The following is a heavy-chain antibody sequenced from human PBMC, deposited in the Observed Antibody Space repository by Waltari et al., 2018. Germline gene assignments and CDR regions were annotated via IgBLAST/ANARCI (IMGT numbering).Heavy chain of an antibody. CDR2: IYYSVST. D-gene: IGHD5-12*01. CDR3: ARLRGYDYGY. J-gene: IGHJ4*02. Sequence: QLQLQESGPGLVKPSETLSLTCTVSGGSISSSSYYWGWIRQPPGKGVEWIGSIYYSVSTYYHASLKSRVTVSVDTSKNQFSLKLSSVTAADTAVYYCARLRGYDYGYWGQGTLVTVSS. CDR1: GGSISSSSYY. V-gene: IGHV4-39*07.